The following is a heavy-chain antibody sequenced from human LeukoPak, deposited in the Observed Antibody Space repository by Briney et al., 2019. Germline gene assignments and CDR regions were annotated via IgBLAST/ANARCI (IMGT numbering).Heavy chain of an antibody. CDR2: ISAGGGST. V-gene: IGHV3-23*01. CDR1: GFTLSTYA. Sequence: GGSLRLSCAASGFTLSTYAMNWVRQAPGKGLEWVSGISAGGGSTYYADSVKGRFTISRDNSKNTLYLQMNSLTVEDTAVYYCATYTQHFGAPGGADYWGLGTLVTVSS. D-gene: IGHD2-8*02. J-gene: IGHJ4*02. CDR3: ATYTQHFGAPGGADY.